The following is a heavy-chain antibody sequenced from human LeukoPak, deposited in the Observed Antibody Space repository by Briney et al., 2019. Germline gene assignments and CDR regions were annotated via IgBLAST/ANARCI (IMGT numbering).Heavy chain of an antibody. CDR3: ARREVGATFDY. CDR2: IYYSGST. D-gene: IGHD1-26*01. Sequence: PSETLSLTCTVSGGSISSSSYYWGWLRQPPGKGLEWIGSIYYSGSTYYNPSLKSRVTISVDTSKNQFSLKLSSVTAADTAVYYCARREVGATFDYWGQGTLVTVSS. J-gene: IGHJ4*02. V-gene: IGHV4-39*01. CDR1: GGSISSSSYY.